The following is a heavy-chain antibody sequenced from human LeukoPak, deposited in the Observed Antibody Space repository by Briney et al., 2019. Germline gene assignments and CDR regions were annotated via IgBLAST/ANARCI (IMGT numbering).Heavy chain of an antibody. CDR1: GFTFEESG. J-gene: IGHJ4*02. D-gene: IGHD3-3*02. CDR2: INWNGATT. CDR3: ARSIGTSVPDFLDD. Sequence: GGSVRLSCVASGFTFEESGFTWVRQPPGKGLEWVSGINWNGATTAYADSVRGRFTISRDNARASVYLQMDSLRADDTALYFCARSIGTSVPDFLDDWGQGTMVTVSS. V-gene: IGHV3-20*04.